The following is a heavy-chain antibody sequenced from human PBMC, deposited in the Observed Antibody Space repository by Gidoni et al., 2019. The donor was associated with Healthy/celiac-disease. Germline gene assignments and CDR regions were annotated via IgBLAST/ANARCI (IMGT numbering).Heavy chain of an antibody. V-gene: IGHV3-66*01. Sequence: EVQLVESGGGLVQPGWSLRLSCAASGFTVSSNYMSWVRQAPGKGLEWVSVIYSGGSTYYADSVKGRFTISRDNSKNTLYLQMNSLRAEDTAVYYCARGKYKIEDCSSTSCYLDYYYYGMDVWGQGTTVTVSS. CDR3: ARGKYKIEDCSSTSCYLDYYYYGMDV. CDR2: IYSGGST. CDR1: GFTVSSNY. J-gene: IGHJ6*02. D-gene: IGHD2-2*01.